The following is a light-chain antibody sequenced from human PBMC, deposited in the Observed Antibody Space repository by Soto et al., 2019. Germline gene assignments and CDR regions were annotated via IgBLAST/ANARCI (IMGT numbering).Light chain of an antibody. V-gene: IGLV1-47*02. CDR1: DSNIGNNF. CDR2: LND. CDR3: SAWDDSLSGPV. J-gene: IGLJ2*01. Sequence: QSAVTQPPSASGTPGQRVTISCSGSDSNIGNNFVYWYQHVPGTAPKLVIYLNDRRPSGVPDRFSGSKSGTSASLAISGLRSEDEADYYCSAWDDSLSGPVFGGGTKLTVL.